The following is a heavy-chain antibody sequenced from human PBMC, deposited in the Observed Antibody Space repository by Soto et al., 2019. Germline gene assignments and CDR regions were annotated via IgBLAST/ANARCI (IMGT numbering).Heavy chain of an antibody. J-gene: IGHJ5*02. CDR2: INHSGST. D-gene: IGHD3-10*01. Sequence: SETLSLTCAVYGGSFSGYYWSWIRQPPGKGLEWIGEINHSGSTNYNPYLKSRVTISVDTSKNQFSLKLSSVTAADTAVYYCARGDRGYYYGSGSYSRPGWFDPWGQGTLVTVSS. CDR1: GGSFSGYY. CDR3: ARGDRGYYYGSGSYSRPGWFDP. V-gene: IGHV4-34*01.